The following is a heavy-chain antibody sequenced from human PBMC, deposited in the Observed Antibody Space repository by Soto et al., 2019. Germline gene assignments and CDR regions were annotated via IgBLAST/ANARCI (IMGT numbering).Heavy chain of an antibody. D-gene: IGHD6-13*01. V-gene: IGHV3-9*01. CDR2: ISWHSGSI. CDR1: GFTFDDYA. Sequence: EVQLVESGGGLVQPGRSLRLSCAASGFTFDDYAMHWVRQAPGKGLEWVSGISWHSGSIGYADSVKGRFTISRDNAKNSLYLQMNSLRAEDTALYYCAKALSSIAAAGTSHAFDIWGQGTMVTVSS. CDR3: AKALSSIAAAGTSHAFDI. J-gene: IGHJ3*02.